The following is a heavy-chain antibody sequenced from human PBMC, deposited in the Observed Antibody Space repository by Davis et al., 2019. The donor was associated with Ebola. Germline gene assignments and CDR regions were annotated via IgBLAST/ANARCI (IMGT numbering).Heavy chain of an antibody. CDR3: AKHDDY. Sequence: GESLKISCAASGFTFSSYGMHWVRQAPGKGLEWLSYIGTSSSNTYYADYADSVKGRFTITRDNAKKTLFLQMDSLRDEDTAVYYCAKHDDYWGQGTLVTVSS. V-gene: IGHV3-48*02. CDR1: GFTFSSYG. J-gene: IGHJ4*02. CDR2: IGTSSSNT.